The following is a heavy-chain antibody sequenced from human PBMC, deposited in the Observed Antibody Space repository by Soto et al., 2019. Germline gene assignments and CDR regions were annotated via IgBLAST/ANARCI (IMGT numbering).Heavy chain of an antibody. Sequence: QVQLVQSGAEVEKPGASVKVSCQASGYNFNTYDINWVRQATGQGLEWMGWMSPSSGNTNYAQKFQGRATMTRDTSVSTAYMELNSLTSDDTAVYYCARGITQGYDYWGQGTPVTVSS. CDR3: ARGITQGYDY. CDR2: MSPSSGNT. J-gene: IGHJ4*02. D-gene: IGHD1-20*01. V-gene: IGHV1-8*02. CDR1: GYNFNTYD.